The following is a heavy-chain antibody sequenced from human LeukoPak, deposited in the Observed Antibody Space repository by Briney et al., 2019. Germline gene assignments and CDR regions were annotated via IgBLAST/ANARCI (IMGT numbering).Heavy chain of an antibody. CDR1: GYTFTAYY. J-gene: IGHJ3*01. CDR3: ARDMSTRVTPISYAIDV. D-gene: IGHD4-23*01. Sequence: ASVKVSCKASGYTFTAYYMHWVRQAPGQGLEWMGWINPNSGDTKIAQKFQGRVTMTRDTSISTAYMELRSLRSDDTAVYYCARDMSTRVTPISYAIDVWGQGTMVTVSS. V-gene: IGHV1-2*02. CDR2: INPNSGDT.